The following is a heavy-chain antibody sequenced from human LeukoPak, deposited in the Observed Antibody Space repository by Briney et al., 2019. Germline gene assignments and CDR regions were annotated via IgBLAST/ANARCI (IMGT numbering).Heavy chain of an antibody. CDR3: AKLAGEVDY. Sequence: GGSLRLSCATSGFTFSSWTMSWVRQAPGKGLEWVSAFSSGGGTTWFADSVKGRFTISRDNSKNTLYLQMNSLRAEDTAVYFCAKLAGEVDYWGQGTLVTVSS. V-gene: IGHV3-23*01. CDR1: GFTFSSWT. D-gene: IGHD3-16*01. CDR2: FSSGGGTT. J-gene: IGHJ4*02.